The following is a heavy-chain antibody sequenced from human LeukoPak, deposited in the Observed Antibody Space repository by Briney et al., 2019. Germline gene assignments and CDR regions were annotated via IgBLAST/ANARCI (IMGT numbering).Heavy chain of an antibody. Sequence: SETLSLTCTVSGGSISSSSYYWGWIRQPPGEGLEWIGEINHSGSTNYNPSLKSRVTISVDTSKNQFSLKLSPVTAADTAVYYCARARSIAAIPFDYWGQGTLVTVSS. D-gene: IGHD6-6*01. CDR3: ARARSIAAIPFDY. J-gene: IGHJ4*02. CDR1: GGSISSSSYY. V-gene: IGHV4-39*07. CDR2: INHSGST.